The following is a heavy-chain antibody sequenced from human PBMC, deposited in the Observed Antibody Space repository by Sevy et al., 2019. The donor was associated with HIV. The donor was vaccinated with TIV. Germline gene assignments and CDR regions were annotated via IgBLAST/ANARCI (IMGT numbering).Heavy chain of an antibody. CDR1: GDSVSSNSAA. D-gene: IGHD6-13*01. CDR3: ARGWYYYFDY. CDR2: TYYRSKWYY. Sequence: KQSQTLSLTCAISGDSVSSNSAAWNWIRQSPSRGLEWVGRTYYRSKWYYDYAESVESRININPDTSKNPFSLQLNSVTPEDTAVYYCARGWYYYFDYWGQGSLVTVSS. J-gene: IGHJ4*02. V-gene: IGHV6-1*01.